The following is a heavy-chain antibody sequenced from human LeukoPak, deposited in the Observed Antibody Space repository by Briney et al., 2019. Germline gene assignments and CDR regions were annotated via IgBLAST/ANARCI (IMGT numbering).Heavy chain of an antibody. CDR2: INPNSGGT. CDR1: GYTFTGYY. V-gene: IGHV1-2*02. J-gene: IGHJ4*02. Sequence: ASVKVSCKASGYTFTGYYMHWVRQAPGQGLEWMGWINPNSGGTNYAQKFQGRVTMTRDTPISTAYMELSRLRSDDTAVYYCARDPGHSGSPSDYWGQGTLVTVSS. CDR3: ARDPGHSGSPSDY. D-gene: IGHD1-26*01.